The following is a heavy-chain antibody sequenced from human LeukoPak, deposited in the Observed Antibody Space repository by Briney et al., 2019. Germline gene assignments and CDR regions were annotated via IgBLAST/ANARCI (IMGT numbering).Heavy chain of an antibody. D-gene: IGHD3-3*01. CDR2: INPSGGST. J-gene: IGHJ5*02. Sequence: GASVKVSCKASGYTFTSYYMHWVRQAPGQGLEWMGIINPSGGSTSYAQKFQGRVTMTRDTSTSTVYMELSSLRSEDTAVYYCARDLDESGDFWSGSGVDPWGQGTLVTVSS. V-gene: IGHV1-46*01. CDR3: ARDLDESGDFWSGSGVDP. CDR1: GYTFTSYY.